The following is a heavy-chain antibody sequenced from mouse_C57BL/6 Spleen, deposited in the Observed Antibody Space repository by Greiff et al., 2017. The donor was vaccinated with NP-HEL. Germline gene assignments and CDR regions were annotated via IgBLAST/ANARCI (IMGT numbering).Heavy chain of an antibody. Sequence: EVQRVESGGGLVKPGASLKLSCAASGFTFSDYGMHWVRQAPEQGLEWVAYISSGSSTIYYADTVKGRSTISRDNATNTLFLQMTSLRSEDTAMYYCARSYYDYDKAWFAYWGQGTLVTVSA. CDR1: GFTFSDYG. V-gene: IGHV5-17*01. CDR3: ARSYYDYDKAWFAY. J-gene: IGHJ3*01. D-gene: IGHD2-4*01. CDR2: ISSGSSTI.